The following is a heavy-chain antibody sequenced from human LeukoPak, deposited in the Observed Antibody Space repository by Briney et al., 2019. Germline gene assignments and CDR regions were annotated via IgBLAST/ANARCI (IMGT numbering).Heavy chain of an antibody. CDR1: GYSITSGYY. V-gene: IGHV4-38-2*02. CDR3: ARGVDYYGSGSYPY. Sequence: PSETLSLTCTVSGYSITSGYYWGWIRQPPGKGLEWIGSIYQSGSTNYNPSLKSRVTISVDTSKNQFSLKLSSVTAADTAVYYCARGVDYYGSGSYPYWGQGTLVTVSS. J-gene: IGHJ4*02. D-gene: IGHD3-10*01. CDR2: IYQSGST.